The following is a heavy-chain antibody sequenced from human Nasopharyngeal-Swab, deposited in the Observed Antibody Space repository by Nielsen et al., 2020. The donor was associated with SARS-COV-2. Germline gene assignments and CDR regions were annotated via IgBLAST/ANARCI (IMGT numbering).Heavy chain of an antibody. J-gene: IGHJ5*02. V-gene: IGHV3-7*01. Sequence: VRQMPGKGLEWVANIKQDGSEKYYVDSVKGRFTISRDNAKNLLYLQMNSLRAEDTAVYYCAREAATRPTNWFDPWGQGTLVTVSS. CDR2: IKQDGSEK. CDR3: AREAATRPTNWFDP. D-gene: IGHD2-15*01.